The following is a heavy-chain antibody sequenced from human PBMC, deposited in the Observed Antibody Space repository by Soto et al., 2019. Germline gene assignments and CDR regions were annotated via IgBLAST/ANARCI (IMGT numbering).Heavy chain of an antibody. V-gene: IGHV3-48*02. J-gene: IGHJ6*02. D-gene: IGHD3-10*01. CDR1: GFTFSSHG. Sequence: GGSLRLSCDASGFTFSSHGMTWVRQAPGKXLEWVAFISSTSSTKNYADSVKGRFTISRDNTKNSLYLQMSSLRDEDTAVYYCARRITMVRGPYYYYGMDVWGQGTTVTVSS. CDR3: ARRITMVRGPYYYYGMDV. CDR2: ISSTSSTK.